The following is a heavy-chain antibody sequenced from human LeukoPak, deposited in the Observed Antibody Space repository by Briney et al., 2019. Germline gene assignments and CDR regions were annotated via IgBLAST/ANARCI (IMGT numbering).Heavy chain of an antibody. Sequence: PGGSLRLSCAASGFTFSSYGMHWVRQAPGKGPEWMGNIKEDGSETYYVDSVKGRFTISRDNAKNSLYLQMNSLRAEDTAVYYCARASYSSGWGFDYWGQGTLVTVSS. CDR3: ARASYSSGWGFDY. D-gene: IGHD6-19*01. CDR2: IKEDGSET. V-gene: IGHV3-7*03. J-gene: IGHJ4*02. CDR1: GFTFSSYG.